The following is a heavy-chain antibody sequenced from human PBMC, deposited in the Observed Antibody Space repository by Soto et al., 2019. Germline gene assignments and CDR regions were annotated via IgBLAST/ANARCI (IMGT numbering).Heavy chain of an antibody. CDR2: IYYSGST. D-gene: IGHD3-10*02. CDR1: GGSISSGGYY. J-gene: IGHJ6*02. CDR3: ARDKASCTGDYYYYGMDV. Sequence: SETLSLTCTVSGGSISSGGYYWSWIRQHPGKGLEWIGYIYYSGSTYYNPSLKSRVTISVDTSKNQFSLKLSSVTAADTAVYYCARDKASCTGDYYYYGMDVWGQGTTVTVPS. V-gene: IGHV4-31*03.